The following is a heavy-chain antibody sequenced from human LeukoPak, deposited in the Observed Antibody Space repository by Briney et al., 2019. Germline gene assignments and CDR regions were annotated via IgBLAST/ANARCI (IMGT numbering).Heavy chain of an antibody. Sequence: ASVKVSCKASGFTFTGYYIHWVRQAPGQGLEWMGLINPTGGSTGYAQKFQGRVTMTRDMSTSTDYMELSSLRSEDTAIYYCARDNSVGDNAWWFDPWGQGTLVTVSS. CDR2: INPTGGST. D-gene: IGHD1-26*01. V-gene: IGHV1-46*01. CDR3: ARDNSVGDNAWWFDP. CDR1: GFTFTGYY. J-gene: IGHJ5*02.